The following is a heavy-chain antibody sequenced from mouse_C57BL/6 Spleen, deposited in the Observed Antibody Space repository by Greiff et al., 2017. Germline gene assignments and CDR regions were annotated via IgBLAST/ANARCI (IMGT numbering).Heavy chain of an antibody. Sequence: QVQLQQSGAELARPGASVKLSCKASGYTFTSYGISWVKQRTGQGLEWIGEIYPRSGNTYYNEKFKGKATLTADNSSSTAYMELRSLTSEDSAVYFCARNYGSSYPWFAYWGQGTLVTVSA. D-gene: IGHD1-1*01. CDR1: GYTFTSYG. V-gene: IGHV1-81*01. J-gene: IGHJ3*01. CDR3: ARNYGSSYPWFAY. CDR2: IYPRSGNT.